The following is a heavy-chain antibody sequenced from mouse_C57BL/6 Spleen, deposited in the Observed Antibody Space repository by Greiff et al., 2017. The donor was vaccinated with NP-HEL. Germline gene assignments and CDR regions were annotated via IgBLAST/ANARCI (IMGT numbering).Heavy chain of an antibody. J-gene: IGHJ4*01. Sequence: VQLQQSGAELVRPGTSVKMSCKASGYTFTNYWIGWAKQRPGHGLEWIGDIYPGGGSTNYNEKFKGKATLTADKSSSTAYMQFSSLTSEDSAIYYCARTYDGYPYYAMDYWGQGTSVTVSS. CDR1: GYTFTNYW. CDR2: IYPGGGST. CDR3: ARTYDGYPYYAMDY. V-gene: IGHV1-63*01. D-gene: IGHD2-3*01.